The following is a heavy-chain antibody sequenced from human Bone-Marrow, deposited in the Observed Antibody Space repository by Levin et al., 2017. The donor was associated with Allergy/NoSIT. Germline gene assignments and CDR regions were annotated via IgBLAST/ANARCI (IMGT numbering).Heavy chain of an antibody. Sequence: PSETLSLTCTVSGGSTSSGDYYWTWNRQPPGKGLEWIGNIYQSGSTHYNPSLNSRVSISIDTSENQFSLKLTSVSAADTAVYYCARDRSGIRGYGLDVWGQGATVTVSS. CDR2: IYQSGST. V-gene: IGHV4-30-4*01. J-gene: IGHJ6*02. CDR3: ARDRSGIRGYGLDV. CDR1: GGSTSSGDYY. D-gene: IGHD2-15*01.